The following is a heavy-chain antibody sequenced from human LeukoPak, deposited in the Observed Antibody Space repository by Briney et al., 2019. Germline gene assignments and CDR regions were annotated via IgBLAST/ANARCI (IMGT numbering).Heavy chain of an antibody. CDR3: ACMIVDNWFDP. CDR2: ITHSGST. J-gene: IGHJ5*02. V-gene: IGHV4-34*01. CDR1: GGSFSGYY. D-gene: IGHD3-22*01. Sequence: SETLSLTCAVYGGSFSGYYWSWIRQPPGKGLEWIGEITHSGSTNYNPSLKSRVTISVHTSKNQFSLGLSPVNVADTAVYYCACMIVDNWFDPWGQGTLVTVSS.